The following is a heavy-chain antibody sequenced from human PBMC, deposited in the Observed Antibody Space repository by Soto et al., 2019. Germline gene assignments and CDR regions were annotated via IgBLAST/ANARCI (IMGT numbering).Heavy chain of an antibody. V-gene: IGHV1-18*01. D-gene: IGHD2-8*01. CDR1: GYTFTNFC. J-gene: IGHJ5*02. CDR2: LCAYNDTP. Sequence: GASVKVSCTASGYTFTNFCVTGVARAPGRGLEWMGWLCAYNDTPNYAQKFQGRVTMTIDTATSTAYMDLRSLTSDDTAVYYCARVIPGVEAWFDAWGQGTLDTVSS. CDR3: ARVIPGVEAWFDA.